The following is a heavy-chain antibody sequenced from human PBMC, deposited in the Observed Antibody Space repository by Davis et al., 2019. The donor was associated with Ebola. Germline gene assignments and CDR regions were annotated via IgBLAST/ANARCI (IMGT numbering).Heavy chain of an antibody. CDR1: GFTVSSNY. CDR3: TLLQEHL. J-gene: IGHJ6*01. V-gene: IGHV3-53*01. CDR2: IYSGGST. Sequence: GESLKISCAASGFTVSSNYMSWVRQAPGKGLEWVSVIYSGGSTYYADSVKGRFTISRDNSKNTLYLQMSSLHQGPIGLPPGTLLQEHLWG.